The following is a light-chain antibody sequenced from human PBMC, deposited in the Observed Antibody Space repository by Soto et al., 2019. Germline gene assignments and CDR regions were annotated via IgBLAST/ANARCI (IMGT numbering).Light chain of an antibody. Sequence: EIVLTQSPGTLSLSPGERATLSCRASRSVSSNYLAWYQQKPGQAPRLLIYGTSSRATGVPGRFSGSGSGTDFTLTVSRLEPEDCAVYYCQQYDASPVTFDQGTRLEIK. CDR1: RSVSSNY. CDR3: QQYDASPVT. CDR2: GTS. J-gene: IGKJ5*01. V-gene: IGKV3-20*01.